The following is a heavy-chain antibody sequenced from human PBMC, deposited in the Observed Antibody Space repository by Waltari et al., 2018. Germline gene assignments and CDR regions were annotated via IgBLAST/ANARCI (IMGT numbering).Heavy chain of an antibody. V-gene: IGHV3-48*03. D-gene: IGHD3-10*01. Sequence: EVQLVESGGGWVRTGGYLRLSCAASGFTFSSYEMNWVRQAPGKGLEWVSYISSGGSNIFYAESVKGRFTISRDNAKNSLYLQMNSLRVEDTAVYYCTRERSVTGKGNLDYWGQGTLVTVSS. CDR3: TRERSVTGKGNLDY. J-gene: IGHJ4*02. CDR2: ISSGGSNI. CDR1: GFTFSSYE.